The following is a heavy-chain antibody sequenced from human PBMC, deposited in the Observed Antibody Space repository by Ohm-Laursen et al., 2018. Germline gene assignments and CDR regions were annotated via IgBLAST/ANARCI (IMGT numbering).Heavy chain of an antibody. CDR2: INPNSGGT. CDR1: GYTFTDYY. J-gene: IGHJ6*02. D-gene: IGHD2-2*01. V-gene: IGHV1-2*02. CDR3: ARALCSSTSCRMGYYYGMDV. Sequence: ASVKVSCKASGYTFTDYYMNWVRQAPGQGLEWMGWINPNSGGTNYAQKFQGRVTMTRDTSISTAYMELSRLRSDDTALYYCARALCSSTSCRMGYYYGMDVWGQGTTVTVSS.